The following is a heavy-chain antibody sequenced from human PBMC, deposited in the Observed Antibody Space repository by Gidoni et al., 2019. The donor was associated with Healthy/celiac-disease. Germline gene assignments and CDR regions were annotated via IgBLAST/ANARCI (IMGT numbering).Heavy chain of an antibody. CDR1: GFTFSSHE. Sequence: EVQLVESGGGLVQPGGSLRLSCAASGFTFSSHEMNWVRQAPGKGLEWVSYISSSGSTIYYADSVKGRVTISRDNAKNSLYLQMNSLRAEDTAVYYCARLPGIGRYYYYYGMDVWGQGTTVTVSS. CDR3: ARLPGIGRYYYYYGMDV. CDR2: ISSSGSTI. J-gene: IGHJ6*02. V-gene: IGHV3-48*03.